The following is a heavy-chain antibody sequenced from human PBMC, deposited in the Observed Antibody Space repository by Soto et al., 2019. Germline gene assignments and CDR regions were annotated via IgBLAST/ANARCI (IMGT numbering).Heavy chain of an antibody. D-gene: IGHD6-13*01. Sequence: AASGFTFDDYAMHWVRQAPGKGLEWVSGISWNSGSIGYADSVKGRFTISRDNAKNSLYLQMNSLRAEDTALYYCAKDISSSWYRGWFDPWGQGTLVTVSS. J-gene: IGHJ5*02. CDR3: AKDISSSWYRGWFDP. CDR1: GFTFDDYA. V-gene: IGHV3-9*01. CDR2: ISWNSGSI.